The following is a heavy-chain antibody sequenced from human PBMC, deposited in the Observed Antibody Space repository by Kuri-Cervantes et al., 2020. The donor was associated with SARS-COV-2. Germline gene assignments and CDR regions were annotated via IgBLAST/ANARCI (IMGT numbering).Heavy chain of an antibody. V-gene: IGHV3-23*01. J-gene: IGHJ4*02. D-gene: IGHD4-23*01. Sequence: GESLKISCAASGFTFSSYAMSWVRQAPGKGLEWVSAISGSGGGTYYADSVKGRFTISRDNSKNTLYLQMNSLRAEDTAVYYCATPAPEYGGNSGGWVFWGQGTLVTVSS. CDR1: GFTFSSYA. CDR2: ISGSGGGT. CDR3: ATPAPEYGGNSGGWVF.